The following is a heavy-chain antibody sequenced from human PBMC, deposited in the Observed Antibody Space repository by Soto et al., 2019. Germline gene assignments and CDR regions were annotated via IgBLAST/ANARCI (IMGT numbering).Heavy chain of an antibody. D-gene: IGHD6-13*01. J-gene: IGHJ4*02. CDR2: IYYSGST. Sequence: ASETLSPTCPVSGGSLSSYYWSWVRQPPGKGLEWIGYIYYSGSTNYNPSFKSRVTISVDTSKNQFSLKLSSVTAADTAVYYCAISAKLVPIDYWGQGTLVTVSS. CDR1: GGSLSSYY. V-gene: IGHV4-59*01. CDR3: AISAKLVPIDY.